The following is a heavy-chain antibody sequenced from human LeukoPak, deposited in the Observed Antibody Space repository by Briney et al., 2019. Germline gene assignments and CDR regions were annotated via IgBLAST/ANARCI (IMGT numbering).Heavy chain of an antibody. V-gene: IGHV4-39*01. CDR3: ARRFIPGTIDY. CDR2: IYYSGST. J-gene: IGHJ4*02. CDR1: GDSISSSSSY. Sequence: PSETLSLTCTVSGDSISSSSSYWSWIRQPPGKGLEWIGSIYYSGSTFYSPSLKSRVTISVDTSKNQFSLKLSSVTAADTAVYYCARRFIPGTIDYWGQGTLVTVSS. D-gene: IGHD4-17*01.